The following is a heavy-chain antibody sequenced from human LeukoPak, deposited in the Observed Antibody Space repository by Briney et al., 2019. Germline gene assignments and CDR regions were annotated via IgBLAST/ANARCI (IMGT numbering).Heavy chain of an antibody. J-gene: IGHJ5*02. CDR3: ARDSDGAAQFDP. D-gene: IGHD6-13*01. Sequence: SETLSLTCTVSGSSISSYHWSWIRQPAGKELEWIGHIFASGSTNYNPSLKSRATISVDKSKNQFSLKLSSVTAADTAVYYCARDSDGAAQFDPWGQGTLVTVTS. CDR2: IFASGST. V-gene: IGHV4-4*07. CDR1: GSSISSYH.